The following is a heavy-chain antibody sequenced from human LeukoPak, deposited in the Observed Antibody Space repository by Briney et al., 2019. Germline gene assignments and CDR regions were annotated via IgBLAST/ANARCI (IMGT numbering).Heavy chain of an antibody. CDR1: GFTFSNYG. CDR3: ARDSARDGYNYYFDH. Sequence: PGGSLRLSCAASGFTFSNYGMHWVRRAPGKGLEWVAVMWYDGSNEYYADSVQGRFTIFRDIPKNTLYLQMNSLRAEDTATYYCARDSARDGYNYYFDHWGQGTLVTVSS. CDR2: MWYDGSNE. V-gene: IGHV3-33*08. D-gene: IGHD5-24*01. J-gene: IGHJ4*02.